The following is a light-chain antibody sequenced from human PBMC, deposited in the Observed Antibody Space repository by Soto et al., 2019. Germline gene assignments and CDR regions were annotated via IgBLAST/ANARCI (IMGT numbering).Light chain of an antibody. CDR1: QSLGGN. V-gene: IGKV3-15*01. CDR2: RAS. Sequence: DIVLTQSPGTLSLSPGDTATLSCRASQSLGGNLAWYQQKPGQAPRLLIFRASSRAKGVPARFSASGSGTEFTLTISGLQSEDFAVYYCHQYSNWPPWTFGPGSKVEIK. CDR3: HQYSNWPPWT. J-gene: IGKJ1*01.